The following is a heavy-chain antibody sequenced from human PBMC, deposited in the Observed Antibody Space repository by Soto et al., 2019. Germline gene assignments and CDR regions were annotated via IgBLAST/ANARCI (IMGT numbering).Heavy chain of an antibody. CDR1: GYTNTGYY. CDR2: INPNSGGT. J-gene: IGHJ4*02. V-gene: IGHV1-2*02. Sequence: APVKVSWKGSGYTNTGYYMDWGRQAPGQGLEWMGWINPNSGGTNYAQKFHGRVTMTRDTSISTAYMERSSLTSDDTAIYYCARSSSGWSDYWGQGTLVTVSS. CDR3: ARSSSGWSDY. D-gene: IGHD6-19*01.